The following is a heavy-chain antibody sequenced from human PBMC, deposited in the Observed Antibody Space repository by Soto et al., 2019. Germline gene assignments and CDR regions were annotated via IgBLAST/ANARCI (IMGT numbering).Heavy chain of an antibody. V-gene: IGHV4-34*01. CDR2: INHLGSI. Sequence: SETLSLTCAVYGGFVSSGSYYWSWIRQPPGKGLEWIGEINHLGSINYNPSLKSRVTMSVDTSKNQFSLTLNSVTAADTATYYCARGGISHWAYFYYMDVWDRGTTVTVSS. J-gene: IGHJ6*03. CDR1: GGFVSSGSYY. CDR3: ARGGISHWAYFYYMDV. D-gene: IGHD2-21*01.